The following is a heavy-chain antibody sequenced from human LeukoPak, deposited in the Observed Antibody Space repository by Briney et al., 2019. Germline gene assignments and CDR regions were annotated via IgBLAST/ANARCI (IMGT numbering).Heavy chain of an antibody. CDR2: ILHNGNT. Sequence: SETLSLTCAVYGGSFSDYYWSWIRQTPGKGLEWIGEILHNGNTNYNSSLERRVSMAVDTTKNQLSLNLSSSTAADAAVYFCARGRTVRGWFDSWGQGILVTVSS. J-gene: IGHJ5*01. CDR1: GGSFSDYY. V-gene: IGHV4-34*01. D-gene: IGHD3-10*01. CDR3: ARGRTVRGWFDS.